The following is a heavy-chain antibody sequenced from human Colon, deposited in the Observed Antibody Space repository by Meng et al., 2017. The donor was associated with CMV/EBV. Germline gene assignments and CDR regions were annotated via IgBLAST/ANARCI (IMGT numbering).Heavy chain of an antibody. V-gene: IGHV1-2*02. CDR1: GYTFTDNY. CDR2: INPNSGGT. Sequence: GRVGAGGKNPGASGKASCKASGYTFTDNYMHWVRQAPGQGLEWMGWINPNSGGTNYAQKFQGRVTMTRDTSISTAYMELSRLRSDDTAVYYCARGKNYYDSSGYRKGLDYWGQGTLVTVSS. D-gene: IGHD3-22*01. J-gene: IGHJ4*02. CDR3: ARGKNYYDSSGYRKGLDY.